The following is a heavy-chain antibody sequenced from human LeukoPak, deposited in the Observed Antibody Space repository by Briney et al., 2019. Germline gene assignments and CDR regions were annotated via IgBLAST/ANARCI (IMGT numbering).Heavy chain of an antibody. J-gene: IGHJ6*03. CDR1: GFTFSSYA. V-gene: IGHV3-23*01. CDR2: ISGSGGST. D-gene: IGHD6-13*01. CDR3: AKGTGSFLDYYYYYTDV. Sequence: GGSLRLSCAASGFTFSSYAMSWVRQAPGKGLEWVSAISGSGGSTYYADSVKGRFTISRDNSKNTLYLQMNSLRAEDTAVYYCAKGTGSFLDYYYYYTDVWGKGTTVTVSS.